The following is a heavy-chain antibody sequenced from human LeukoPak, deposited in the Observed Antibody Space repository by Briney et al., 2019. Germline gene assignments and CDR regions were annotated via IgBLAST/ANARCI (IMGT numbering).Heavy chain of an antibody. V-gene: IGHV3-48*04. Sequence: GGSLRLSCAASGFTFSSYSMNWVRQAPGKGLEWVSYISSSSSTIYYADSVKGRFTISRDNAKNSLYLQMNSLRAEDTAVYYCARDEDYGAFDIWGQGTMVTVSS. CDR2: ISSSSSTI. D-gene: IGHD4-17*01. CDR1: GFTFSSYS. J-gene: IGHJ3*02. CDR3: ARDEDYGAFDI.